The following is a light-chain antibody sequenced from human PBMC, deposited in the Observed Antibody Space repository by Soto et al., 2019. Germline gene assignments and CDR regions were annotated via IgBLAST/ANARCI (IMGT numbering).Light chain of an antibody. CDR1: SSNIGAGYD. Sequence: QSVLTQPPSVSGAPGQRVTSSCTGSSSNIGAGYDVHWYQQLPGTAPKLLIYGHSNRPSGVPDRFSGSKSGTSASLAITGLQAEDEADYYCQSYDSSLSGYYVFGTGTKLTVL. CDR3: QSYDSSLSGYYV. CDR2: GHS. V-gene: IGLV1-40*01. J-gene: IGLJ1*01.